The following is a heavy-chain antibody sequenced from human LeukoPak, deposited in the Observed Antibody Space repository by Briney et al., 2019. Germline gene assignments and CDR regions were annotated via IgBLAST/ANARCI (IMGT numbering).Heavy chain of an antibody. D-gene: IGHD3-22*01. CDR3: AKDVNSSGYYLGFDY. CDR2: ISGGGVK. Sequence: PGGSLRLSCAASGFTFSTYAMSWVRQAPGKGLEWVTTISGGGVKQYADHVKGRFTVSRDDSKNTLYLQMNSLRAEDTALYYCAKDVNSSGYYLGFDYWGQGTLVTVSS. J-gene: IGHJ4*02. V-gene: IGHV3-23*01. CDR1: GFTFSTYA.